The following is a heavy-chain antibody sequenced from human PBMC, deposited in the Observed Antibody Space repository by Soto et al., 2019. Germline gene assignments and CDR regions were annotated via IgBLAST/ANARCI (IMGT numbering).Heavy chain of an antibody. Sequence: GGSLRLSCATSVFTLSNSVMSWVRQAPGKGLEWVSTIAGKTYYSDSVKGRFTISRDNSQSTLYLQLNSLRAEDTAVYYCARKIDVPTGMLDHWGQGTLVTVSS. CDR1: VFTLSNSV. CDR2: IAGKT. D-gene: IGHD1-1*01. CDR3: ARKIDVPTGMLDH. J-gene: IGHJ4*02. V-gene: IGHV3-23*01.